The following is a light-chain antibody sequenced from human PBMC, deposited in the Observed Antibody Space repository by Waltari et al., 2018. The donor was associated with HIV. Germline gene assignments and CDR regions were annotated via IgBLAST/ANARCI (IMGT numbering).Light chain of an antibody. CDR3: CSYAGTYTFVV. Sequence: QSALTQPRSLSGSPGQSVTISCTGTSSDVGSYNYVSWYQHHPGKAPNLILYDVRGRASGVPDRFSGSKSGNTASLTISGLQAEDEADYYCCSYAGTYTFVVFGGGTKLTVL. CDR1: SSDVGSYNY. V-gene: IGLV2-11*01. J-gene: IGLJ2*01. CDR2: DVR.